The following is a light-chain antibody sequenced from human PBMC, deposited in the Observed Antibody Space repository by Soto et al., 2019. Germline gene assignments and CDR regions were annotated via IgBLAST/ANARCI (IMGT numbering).Light chain of an antibody. CDR2: DAS. J-gene: IGKJ4*01. CDR3: QQRSNWRGT. V-gene: IGKV3-11*01. CDR1: QSINKY. Sequence: EIVLTQSPATLSFSPGERATLSCRASQSINKYLAWYQQKPGQAPRLLIYDASNRATGIPARFSGSGSGTDFTLTSASLEPEDFAVYYCQQRSNWRGTFGGGTKVEI.